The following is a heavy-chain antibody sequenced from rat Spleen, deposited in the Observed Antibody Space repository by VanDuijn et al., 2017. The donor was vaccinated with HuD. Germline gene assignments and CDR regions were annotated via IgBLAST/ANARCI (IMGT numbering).Heavy chain of an antibody. D-gene: IGHD1-6*01. Sequence: EVKLVESGGGLVQPGRSLKLSCAASGFNFNDYWMGWVRQAPGKGLEWIGEINKDSSTMNYSPSLKEKLTISRDNAQNTLYLQMTKLGSEDTATYYCTTYSDYATSPFASWGRGALVTVSS. CDR3: TTYSDYATSPFAS. V-gene: IGHV4-2*01. CDR1: GFNFNDYW. CDR2: INKDSSTM. J-gene: IGHJ3*01.